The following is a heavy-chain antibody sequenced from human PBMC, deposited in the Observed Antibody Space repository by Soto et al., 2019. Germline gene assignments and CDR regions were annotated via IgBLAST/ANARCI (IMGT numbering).Heavy chain of an antibody. CDR3: AIGGFTFDT. CDR1: GLTSSNYG. CDR2: TWSDGSNK. J-gene: IGHJ4*02. Sequence: QVQLVESGGGVVQPGRSLRLSCAASGLTSSNYGMHWVRQAPGKGLEWVAVTWSDGSNKYYADPVKGRFTISRDNAKNTLYLQMNSLRADDTAVYYCAIGGFTFDTWGQGTLVTVSS. D-gene: IGHD3-10*01. V-gene: IGHV3-33*01.